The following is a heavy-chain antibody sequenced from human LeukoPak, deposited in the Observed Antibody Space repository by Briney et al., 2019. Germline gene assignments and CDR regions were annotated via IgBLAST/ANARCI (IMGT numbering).Heavy chain of an antibody. Sequence: GGSLRLSCAASGFTVSSNYMSWVRQAPGKGLEWVSVIYSGGSTYYADSVKGRFTISRDNSKNTLYLQMNSLRAEDTAVYYCAKGQRPNGYYYMDVWAKGPRSPSP. J-gene: IGHJ6*03. V-gene: IGHV3-53*01. CDR1: GFTVSSNY. D-gene: IGHD3-16*01. CDR2: IYSGGST. CDR3: AKGQRPNGYYYMDV.